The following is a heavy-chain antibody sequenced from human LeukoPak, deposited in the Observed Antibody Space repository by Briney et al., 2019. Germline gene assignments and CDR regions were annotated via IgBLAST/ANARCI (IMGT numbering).Heavy chain of an antibody. J-gene: IGHJ5*02. V-gene: IGHV4-59*01. CDR3: ARLYYYGSGSYQFVFSP. Sequence: PSETLSLTCTVSGGSISSYYWSWIRQPPGKGLEWIGYIYYSGSTNYNPSLKSRVTISVDTSKNQFSLKLSSVTAADTAVYYCARLYYYGSGSYQFVFSPWGQGTLVTVSS. CDR1: GGSISSYY. CDR2: IYYSGST. D-gene: IGHD3-10*01.